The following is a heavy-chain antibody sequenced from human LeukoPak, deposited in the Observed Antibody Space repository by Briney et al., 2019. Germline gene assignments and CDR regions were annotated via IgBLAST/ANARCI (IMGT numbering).Heavy chain of an antibody. V-gene: IGHV3-23*01. CDR1: GFTFNTHN. CDR3: AKDHLYSSSWYYFDY. Sequence: PGGSLRLSCAASGFTFNTHNMNWVRQAPGKGLEWVSAISGSGGSTYYADSVKGRFTTSRDNSKNTLYLQMNSLRAEDTAVYYCAKDHLYSSSWYYFDYWGQGTLVTVSS. J-gene: IGHJ4*01. D-gene: IGHD6-13*01. CDR2: ISGSGGST.